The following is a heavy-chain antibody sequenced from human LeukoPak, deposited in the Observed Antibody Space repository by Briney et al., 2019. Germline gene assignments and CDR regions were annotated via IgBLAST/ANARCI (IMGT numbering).Heavy chain of an antibody. J-gene: IGHJ5*02. CDR3: ARLGSRQQLVVGWFDP. CDR1: GGSISSSGYY. V-gene: IGHV4-39*01. Sequence: SETLSLTCTVSGGSISSSGYYWGWIRQPPGKGLEWIGSIYYSGSTCYNPSLKSRVTISVDTSKNQFSLKLSSVTAADTAVYYCARLGSRQQLVVGWFDPWGQGTLVTVSS. CDR2: IYYSGST. D-gene: IGHD6-13*01.